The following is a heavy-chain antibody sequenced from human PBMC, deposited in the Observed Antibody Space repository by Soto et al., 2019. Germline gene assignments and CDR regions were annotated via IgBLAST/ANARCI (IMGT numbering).Heavy chain of an antibody. V-gene: IGHV3-21*01. J-gene: IGHJ4*02. D-gene: IGHD2-15*01. Sequence: PGGSLRLSCAASGFTFSSYSMNWVRQAPGKGLEWVSSISSSSSYIYYADSVKGRFTISRDNAKNSLYLQMNSLRAEDTAVYYCARDLGYEYYFDYWGQGTLVTVSS. CDR3: ARDLGYEYYFDY. CDR2: ISSSSSYI. CDR1: GFTFSSYS.